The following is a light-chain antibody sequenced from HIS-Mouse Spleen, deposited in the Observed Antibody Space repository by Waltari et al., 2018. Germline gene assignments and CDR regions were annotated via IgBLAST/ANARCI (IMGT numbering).Light chain of an antibody. CDR2: EGS. V-gene: IGLV2-23*01. J-gene: IGLJ3*02. CDR1: SSHVGSYNF. Sequence: QSALTQPASVSGSPGQSITLSCTGTSSHVGSYNFVPWYQQHPGKAPKLMIYEGSKRPSGVSNRFSGSKSGNTASLTISGLQAEDEADYYCCSYAGSNTWVFGGGTKLTVL. CDR3: CSYAGSNTWV.